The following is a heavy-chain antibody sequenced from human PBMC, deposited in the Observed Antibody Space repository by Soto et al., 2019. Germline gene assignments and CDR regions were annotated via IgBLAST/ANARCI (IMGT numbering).Heavy chain of an antibody. J-gene: IGHJ3*02. CDR1: GFTFSSYE. CDR3: ARKGIAVAGIAFDI. V-gene: IGHV3-48*03. CDR2: ISSSGSTI. Sequence: EVQLVESGGGLVQPGGSLRLSCAASGFTFSSYEMNWVRQAPGKGLEWVSYISSSGSTIYYADSVKGRFTISRDNAKNSPYLQMNSRRAEDTAVYYCARKGIAVAGIAFDIWGQGTMVTVSS. D-gene: IGHD6-19*01.